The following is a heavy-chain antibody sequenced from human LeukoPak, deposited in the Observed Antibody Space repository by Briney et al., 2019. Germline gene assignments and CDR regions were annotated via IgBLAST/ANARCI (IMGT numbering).Heavy chain of an antibody. Sequence: GGSLRLSCTVSGFTVSSNSMSWVRQAPGKGLEWVSSITSSSTYIYYADSVRGRFTISRDNAKNSLYLQMNSLRAEGTAVYFCARDPYSGNYGAYYYYYMDVWGKGTTVTVSS. J-gene: IGHJ6*03. D-gene: IGHD1-26*01. V-gene: IGHV3-21*01. CDR3: ARDPYSGNYGAYYYYYMDV. CDR1: GFTVSSNS. CDR2: ITSSSTYI.